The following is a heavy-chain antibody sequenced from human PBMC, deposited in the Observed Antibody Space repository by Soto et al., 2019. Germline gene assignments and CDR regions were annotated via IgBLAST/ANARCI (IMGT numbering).Heavy chain of an antibody. J-gene: IGHJ4*02. CDR1: GFTFSYYW. CDR2: ISGSGGST. V-gene: IGHV3-23*01. D-gene: IGHD5-18*01. CDR3: AKEDGSYGPPCFDY. Sequence: EVQLLESGGGLVQPGESLRLSCAASGFTFSYYWMHWVRQAPGMGLVWVSAISGSGGSTYYADSVKGRFTISRDNSKNTLYLQMNSLRAEDTAVYYCAKEDGSYGPPCFDYWGQGTLVTVSS.